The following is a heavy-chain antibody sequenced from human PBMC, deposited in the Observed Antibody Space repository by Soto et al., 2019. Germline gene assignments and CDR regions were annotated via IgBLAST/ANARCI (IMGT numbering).Heavy chain of an antibody. CDR2: ISAYNGNT. CDR3: ARVLRFLDTYHNWFDP. Sequence: ASVKVSCKASGYTFTSYGISWLRQAPGQGLEWMGWISAYNGNTNYAQKLQGRVTMTTDTSTSTAYMELRSLRSDDTAVYYCARVLRFLDTYHNWFDPWGQGTLVTVSS. CDR1: GYTFTSYG. D-gene: IGHD3-10*01. V-gene: IGHV1-18*01. J-gene: IGHJ5*02.